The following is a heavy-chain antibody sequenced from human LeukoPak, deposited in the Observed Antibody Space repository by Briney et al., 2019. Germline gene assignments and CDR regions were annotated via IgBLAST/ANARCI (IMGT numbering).Heavy chain of an antibody. D-gene: IGHD2-8*01. CDR1: RFTFSTYS. CDR3: ATSMAQDVDAFHI. V-gene: IGHV3-21*01. CDR2: ISSRSTYI. Sequence: TGGSLRLSCAASRFTFSTYSMNWVRQAPGKGLEWVSSISSRSTYIYYADSVEGRFTISRDNAKNSLYLQMNNLRAEGTAMFYCATSMAQDVDAFHIWGQGTMVTVSS. J-gene: IGHJ3*02.